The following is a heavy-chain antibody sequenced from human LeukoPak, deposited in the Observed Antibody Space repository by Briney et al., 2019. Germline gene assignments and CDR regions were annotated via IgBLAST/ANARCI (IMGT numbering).Heavy chain of an antibody. CDR3: AREYSSSWYLPDY. J-gene: IGHJ4*02. D-gene: IGHD6-13*01. CDR2: LTQKSGGT. V-gene: IGHV1-2*02. Sequence: GASVNVSCKASVYTFTRYYMHWLRQAAAQGREWVGLLTQKSGGTTYAKQFQGRVTMTRATSISTAYMELSRLRSDDTAVYYCAREYSSSWYLPDYWGQGTLVTVSS. CDR1: VYTFTRYY.